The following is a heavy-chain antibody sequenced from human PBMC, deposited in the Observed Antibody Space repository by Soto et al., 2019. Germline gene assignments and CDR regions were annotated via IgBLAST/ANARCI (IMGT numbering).Heavy chain of an antibody. CDR2: ISGSGGST. V-gene: IGHV3-23*01. J-gene: IGHJ6*02. D-gene: IGHD1-1*01. CDR1: GFTFSSYA. Sequence: PGVSLRLSCAASGFTFSSYAMSWVRQAPGKGLEWVSAISGSGGSTYYADSVKGRFTISRDNSKNTLYLQMNSLRAEDTAVYYCARQRHPLMDVWGQGTTVTVSS. CDR3: ARQRHPLMDV.